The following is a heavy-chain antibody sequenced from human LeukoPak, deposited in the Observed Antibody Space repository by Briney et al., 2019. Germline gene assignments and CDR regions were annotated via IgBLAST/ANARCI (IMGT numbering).Heavy chain of an antibody. J-gene: IGHJ4*02. CDR3: ARDRSGGYVSYFDS. D-gene: IGHD3-22*01. CDR2: ISSSSTTI. CDR1: KFTFSLYN. V-gene: IGHV3-48*01. Sequence: GGSLRLSCEASKFTFSLYNMNWVRQAPGKGLEWVSYISSSSTTIYYADSVKGRFTISRDNAKSSLFLQMNSLRGEDTAVYFCARDRSGGYVSYFDSWGQGTLVGVSS.